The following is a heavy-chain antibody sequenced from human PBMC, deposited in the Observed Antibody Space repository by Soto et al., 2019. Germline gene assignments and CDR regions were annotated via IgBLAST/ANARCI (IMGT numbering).Heavy chain of an antibody. D-gene: IGHD5-12*01. CDR1: GYTFTSYA. CDR2: INAGNGNT. Sequence: ASVKVSCKASGYTFTSYAMHWVRQAPGQRLEWMGWINAGNGNTKYSQKFQGRVTITRDTSASTAYMELSSLRSEDTAVYYCATSYSGYGYPYYYGMDVWGQGTTVTVSS. CDR3: ATSYSGYGYPYYYGMDV. V-gene: IGHV1-3*01. J-gene: IGHJ6*02.